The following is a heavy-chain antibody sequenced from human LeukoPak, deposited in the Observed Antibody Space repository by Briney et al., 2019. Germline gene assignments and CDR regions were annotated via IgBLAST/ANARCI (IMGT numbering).Heavy chain of an antibody. D-gene: IGHD6-13*01. J-gene: IGHJ4*02. CDR1: GGSFSGSY. CDR3: ASSHLYSSSWYLSGRFDF. V-gene: IGHV4-34*01. Sequence: PSETLSLTCAVYGGSFSGSYWSWIRQPPGKGLEWIGEINHSGSTNYNPSLKSRVTISVDTSKNQFSLKLTSVTAADTAVYYCASSHLYSSSWYLSGRFDFWGQGTLVTVSS. CDR2: INHSGST.